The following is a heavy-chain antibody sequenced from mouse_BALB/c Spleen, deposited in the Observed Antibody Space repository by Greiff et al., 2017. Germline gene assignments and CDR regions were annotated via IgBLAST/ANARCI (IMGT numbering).Heavy chain of an antibody. D-gene: IGHD1-1*02. Sequence: EVKLVESGGGLVQPGGSLRLSCATSGFTFSDFCMEWVRQPPGKRLEWIAASRNKANDYTTEYSASVKGRFIVSRDTSQSILYLQMNALRAEDTAIYYCASEYYSFAYWGQGTLVTVSA. CDR1: GFTFSDFC. CDR3: ASEYYSFAY. V-gene: IGHV7-1*02. CDR2: SRNKANDYTT. J-gene: IGHJ3*01.